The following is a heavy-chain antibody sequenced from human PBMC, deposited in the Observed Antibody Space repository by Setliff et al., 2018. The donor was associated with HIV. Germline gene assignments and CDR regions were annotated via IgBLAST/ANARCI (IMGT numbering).Heavy chain of an antibody. D-gene: IGHD1-1*01. CDR2: IYWNNNK. Sequence: SGPTLVNPTQTLTLTCTSSGLSLSTSGVGVGWIRQSPGKALEWLAFIYWNNNKHYSTSLKSRLTVTKDTSKNRVVFTMTNMDPVDTATYYCAYSGRQLRGPYFDFWGQGTPVTV. V-gene: IGHV2-5*01. CDR3: AYSGRQLRGPYFDF. CDR1: GLSLSTSGVG. J-gene: IGHJ4*02.